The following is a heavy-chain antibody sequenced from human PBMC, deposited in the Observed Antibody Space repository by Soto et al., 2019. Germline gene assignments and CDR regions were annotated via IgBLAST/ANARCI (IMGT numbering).Heavy chain of an antibody. CDR2: IRGSGGST. CDR3: WEVPPRPRVMDV. V-gene: IGHV3-23*01. Sequence: GGSLRLSCAASGFTFSSYAMSWVRQAPGKGLEWVSAIRGSGGSTYYADSVKGRFTISRGNSKNTLYLQVKSLRVEDTAVYFSWEVPPRPRVMDVWGQGTTVTVSS. D-gene: IGHD1-26*01. J-gene: IGHJ6*02. CDR1: GFTFSSYA.